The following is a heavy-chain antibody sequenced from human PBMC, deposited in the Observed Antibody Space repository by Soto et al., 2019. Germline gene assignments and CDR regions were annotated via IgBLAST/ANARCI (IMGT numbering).Heavy chain of an antibody. CDR3: ARKVPGSTTRPDYWYFDL. CDR2: ISGGGDAT. CDR1: GFTFISYA. J-gene: IGHJ2*01. Sequence: EVHLLESGGGLVQPGGSLRLSCAASGFTFISYAMNWVRQAPGKGLQWVSAISGGGDATFYADSVKGRFTISRDNSRNTVTLQMNSLGADDTAVYCCARKVPGSTTRPDYWYFDLWGRGTLVTVSS. D-gene: IGHD3-10*01. V-gene: IGHV3-23*01.